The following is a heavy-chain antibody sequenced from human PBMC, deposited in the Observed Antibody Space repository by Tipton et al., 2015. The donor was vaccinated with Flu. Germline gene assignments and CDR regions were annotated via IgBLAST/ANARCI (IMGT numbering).Heavy chain of an antibody. CDR2: VYYRGST. D-gene: IGHD3-10*01. CDR3: ARSPSYSGSGIYPYYFDD. J-gene: IGHJ4*02. Sequence: TLSLTCMISGGSISSYYWSWIRQSPGRGLEWIGYVYYRGSTSYNPSLKSRVTISVDTSKNQFSLQLNSVTAEDTAVYYCARSPSYSGSGIYPYYFDDWGQGTLVTVSS. V-gene: IGHV4-59*08. CDR1: GGSISSYY.